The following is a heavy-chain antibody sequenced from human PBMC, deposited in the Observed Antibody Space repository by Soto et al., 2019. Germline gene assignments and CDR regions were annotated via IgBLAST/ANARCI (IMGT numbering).Heavy chain of an antibody. Sequence: TLSLTCTVSGGSITTGGYYWSWIRQLPGKGLEWIGHRYYSESTYYNPSLKSRVSISLDTSKNQFSLKLSFVTAADTAMYYCARHGTRVYYDNSDYYYYGMDVWGQGTTVTVSS. J-gene: IGHJ6*02. V-gene: IGHV4-31*03. CDR3: ARHGTRVYYDNSDYYYYGMDV. CDR2: RYYSEST. D-gene: IGHD3-22*01. CDR1: GGSITTGGYY.